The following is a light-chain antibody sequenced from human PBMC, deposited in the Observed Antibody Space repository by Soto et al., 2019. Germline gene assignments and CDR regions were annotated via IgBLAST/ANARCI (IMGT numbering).Light chain of an antibody. J-gene: IGLJ3*02. CDR1: SSDVGSYNL. V-gene: IGLV2-23*03. CDR2: EGD. CDR3: CSCAGSSTFHWV. Sequence: QSALTQPASVSGSPGQSITISCTGTSSDVGSYNLVSWYQQHPGKAPKLMIYEGDKRPSGVSNRFSGSKSGNTASLTISGLQAEDEADYYCCSCAGSSTFHWVFGGGTKVTVL.